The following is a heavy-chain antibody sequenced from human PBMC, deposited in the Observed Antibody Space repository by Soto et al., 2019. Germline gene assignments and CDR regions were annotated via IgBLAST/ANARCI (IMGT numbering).Heavy chain of an antibody. V-gene: IGHV1-46*01. Sequence: ASVKVSCKASGGTFSSYYMHWVRQAPGQGLEWMGIINPSGGSTSYAQKFQGRVTMTRDTSTSTVYMELRSLRSDDTAVYYCAREIGDSGSYYYYGMDVWGQGTTVTV. J-gene: IGHJ6*02. CDR3: AREIGDSGSYYYYGMDV. CDR1: GGTFSSYY. CDR2: INPSGGST. D-gene: IGHD1-26*01.